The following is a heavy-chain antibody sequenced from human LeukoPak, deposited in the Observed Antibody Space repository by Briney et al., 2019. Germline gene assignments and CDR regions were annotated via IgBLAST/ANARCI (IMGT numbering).Heavy chain of an antibody. V-gene: IGHV4-39*01. J-gene: IGHJ5*02. Sequence: SETLSLTCSVSGGSVTSGGFYWGWLRHPPGKGPEWIATIYYTGSTYYTPSLNSRVTVSIDTSKNQFSLRLTSVTATDTAVYHCARHSGSGSLSRPFDPWGQGTLVTVSS. CDR2: IYYTGST. CDR3: ARHSGSGSLSRPFDP. D-gene: IGHD3-10*01. CDR1: GGSVTSGGFY.